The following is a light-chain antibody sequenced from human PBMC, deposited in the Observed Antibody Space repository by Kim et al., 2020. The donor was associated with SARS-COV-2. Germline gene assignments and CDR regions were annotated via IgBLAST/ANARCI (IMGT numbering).Light chain of an antibody. CDR1: QSVHRN. CDR3: QQYDQWPFT. CDR2: DAS. Sequence: EVVLTQSPATLSVSPGESVTLSCRASQSVHRNLAWYQQKPGQAPSLLIDDASTRATGIPARFSGSGSGTEFTLTISSLQPDDSAVYYFQQYDQWPFTFGGGTKVEIK. J-gene: IGKJ4*01. V-gene: IGKV3-15*01.